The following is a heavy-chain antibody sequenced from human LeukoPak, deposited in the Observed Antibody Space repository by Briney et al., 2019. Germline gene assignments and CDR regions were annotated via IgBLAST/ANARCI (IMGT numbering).Heavy chain of an antibody. J-gene: IGHJ5*02. CDR1: GGSISSYY. Sequence: SETLSLTCTVSGGSISSYYWSWIRQPPGKGLEWIGYIYYSGSTNYNPSLKSRVTISVDTSKNQFSLKLSSVTAADAAVYYRARLPSSPLVVAAQTWFDPWGQGTLVTVSS. V-gene: IGHV4-59*08. CDR3: ARLPSSPLVVAAQTWFDP. CDR2: IYYSGST. D-gene: IGHD2-15*01.